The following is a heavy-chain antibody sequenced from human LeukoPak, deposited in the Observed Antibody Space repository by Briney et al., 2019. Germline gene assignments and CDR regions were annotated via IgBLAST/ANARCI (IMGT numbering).Heavy chain of an antibody. CDR3: AREAKGRDIVVVPAAIPLGAFDI. CDR1: GGTFSSYA. D-gene: IGHD2-2*02. Sequence: SVKVSCKASGGTFSSYAISWVRQAPGQGLEWMGGIIPIFGTANYAQKFQGRVTITADESTSTAYMELSSLRSEDTAVYYCAREAKGRDIVVVPAAIPLGAFDIWGQGTMVTVSS. J-gene: IGHJ3*02. V-gene: IGHV1-69*13. CDR2: IIPIFGTA.